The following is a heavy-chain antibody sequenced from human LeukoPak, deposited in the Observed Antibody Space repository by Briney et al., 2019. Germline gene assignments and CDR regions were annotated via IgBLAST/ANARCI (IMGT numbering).Heavy chain of an antibody. Sequence: PSETLSLTCTVSGGSISSHYWSWIRQPPGKGLEWIGYIYYSGSTNYNPSLKSRVTISVDTSKNQFSLKLSSVTAADTAVYYCARGSGTPLYFDYWGQGALVTVSS. CDR3: ARGSGTPLYFDY. J-gene: IGHJ4*02. CDR1: GGSISSHY. D-gene: IGHD1-7*01. V-gene: IGHV4-59*11. CDR2: IYYSGST.